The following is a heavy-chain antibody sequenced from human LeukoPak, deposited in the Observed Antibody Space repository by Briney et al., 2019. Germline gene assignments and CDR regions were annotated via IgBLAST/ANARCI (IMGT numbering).Heavy chain of an antibody. J-gene: IGHJ4*02. Sequence: GGSLRLSCAASGFTFSTYSMNWVRQAPGKGLEWVSYISSSGSTIYYADSVKGRFTISRDNAKNSLYLQMNSLRAEDTAVYYCAREKTAYYDSSGYLYYFDYWGQGTLVTVSS. D-gene: IGHD3-22*01. CDR3: AREKTAYYDSSGYLYYFDY. CDR2: ISSSGSTI. V-gene: IGHV3-48*04. CDR1: GFTFSTYS.